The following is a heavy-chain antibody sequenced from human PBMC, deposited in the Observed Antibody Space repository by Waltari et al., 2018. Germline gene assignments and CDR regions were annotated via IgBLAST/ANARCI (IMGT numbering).Heavy chain of an antibody. Sequence: QVQLQQWGAGLLKPSETLSLTCVVYGGSFSGYYWSWIRQSPGKGLEWIGEINHSGSTNYNPSHKSRVTISVDTSKNQFSLKVSSVTAADTAVYYCARGGQWKFDYWGQGTLVTVSS. CDR1: GGSFSGYY. CDR3: ARGGQWKFDY. CDR2: INHSGST. V-gene: IGHV4-34*01. J-gene: IGHJ4*02. D-gene: IGHD6-19*01.